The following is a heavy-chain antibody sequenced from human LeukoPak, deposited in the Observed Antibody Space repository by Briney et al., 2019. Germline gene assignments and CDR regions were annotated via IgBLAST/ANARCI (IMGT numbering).Heavy chain of an antibody. CDR3: ARDSAGYFDY. J-gene: IGHJ4*02. CDR1: GYSFTGYY. CDR2: INPNSGGT. D-gene: IGHD1-14*01. V-gene: IGHV1-2*02. Sequence: ASVKVSCKASGYSFTGYYLHWVRQAPGQGLEWMGWINPNSGGTNYAQKSQGRVTMTRDTSISTACVGLSRLRSDDTAVYCCARDSAGYFDYWGQGTLLTVP.